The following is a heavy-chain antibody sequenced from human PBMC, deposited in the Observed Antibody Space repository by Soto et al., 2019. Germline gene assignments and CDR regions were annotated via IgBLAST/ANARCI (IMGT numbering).Heavy chain of an antibody. V-gene: IGHV3-53*04. D-gene: IGHD6-19*01. Sequence: EVQLVESGGGLVQPGGSLRLSCAASGFTVSSNYMSWVRQAPGKGLEWVSVIYSGGSTYYADSVKGRFTISRHNSKNTLYRQMNSLRAEDTAVYYCARASSGWYERYFDYWGQGTLVTVSS. J-gene: IGHJ4*02. CDR2: IYSGGST. CDR1: GFTVSSNY. CDR3: ARASSGWYERYFDY.